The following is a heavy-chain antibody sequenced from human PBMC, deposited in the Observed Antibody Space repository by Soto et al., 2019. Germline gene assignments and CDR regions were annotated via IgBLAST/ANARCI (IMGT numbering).Heavy chain of an antibody. CDR3: ARGSSYYNLNY. Sequence: QVQLQESGPGLVKPSQTLYLTCTVSGGSISSGGYYWSWIRQHPGKGLEWIGYIYYSGSTYYNPSLKSRVNISVDTSKNQFSRKLTSVTAADTAVYYCARGSSYYNLNYWGQGTLVTVSS. CDR2: IYYSGST. V-gene: IGHV4-31*03. D-gene: IGHD3-10*01. J-gene: IGHJ4*02. CDR1: GGSISSGGYY.